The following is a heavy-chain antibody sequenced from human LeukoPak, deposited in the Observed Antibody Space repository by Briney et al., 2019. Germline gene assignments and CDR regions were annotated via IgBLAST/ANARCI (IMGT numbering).Heavy chain of an antibody. CDR3: ARDRKHYASGQFDY. CDR2: INARSDAT. J-gene: IGHJ4*02. V-gene: IGHV1-2*02. D-gene: IGHD3-10*01. CDR1: GYSLTDHS. Sequence: ASVKVSCKASGYSLTDHSLHWVRQAPGQGLEWMGWINARSDATNFAQKFQGRLSVTRDTSTNTAYMELTRLRSDDTAVYFCARDRKHYASGQFDYWGQGTQVTVSS.